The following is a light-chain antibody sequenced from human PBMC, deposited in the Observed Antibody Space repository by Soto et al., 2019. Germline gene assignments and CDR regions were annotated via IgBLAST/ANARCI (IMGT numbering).Light chain of an antibody. CDR3: QRYNSYSEA. J-gene: IGKJ1*01. CDR2: SAS. Sequence: IQLTQSPSSLSASVGDTVTITCRASQAIGSYFAWYQQRPGTAPKLLIYSASTLHSGVPSRFSGSGSGTDFTLTISSLQPDDFATYYCQRYNSYSEAFGQGTKVELK. CDR1: QAIGSY. V-gene: IGKV1-9*01.